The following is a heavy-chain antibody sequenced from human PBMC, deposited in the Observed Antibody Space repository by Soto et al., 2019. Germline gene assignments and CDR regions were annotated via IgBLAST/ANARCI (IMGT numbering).Heavy chain of an antibody. CDR3: AKSIRYCSSTSCYNYWYFDL. Sequence: EVQLVESGGGLVQPGRSLRLSCAASGFTFDDYAMHWVRQAPGKGLEWVSGISWNSGSIGYADSVKGRFTISRDNAKNSLYLQMNSLRAEDTALYYCAKSIRYCSSTSCYNYWYFDLWGRGILVTVSS. J-gene: IGHJ2*01. D-gene: IGHD2-2*01. V-gene: IGHV3-9*01. CDR2: ISWNSGSI. CDR1: GFTFDDYA.